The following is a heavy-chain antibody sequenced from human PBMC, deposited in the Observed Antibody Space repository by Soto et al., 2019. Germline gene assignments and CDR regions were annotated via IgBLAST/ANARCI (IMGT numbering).Heavy chain of an antibody. CDR2: ISASGGST. V-gene: IGHV3-23*01. D-gene: IGHD5-18*01. CDR1: GFTFSNYA. Sequence: EVQLLESGGRLVQPGGSLRLSCAASGFTFSNYAMSWVRQAPGKGLEWDSGISASGGSTYYAASVKGRFTISRDTSKKPPYMQMNSPRAEDTAVYYWETPSPRGYSSYYYYCMDVWGRGTTGTVSS. CDR3: ETPSPRGYSSYYYYCMDV. J-gene: IGHJ6*02.